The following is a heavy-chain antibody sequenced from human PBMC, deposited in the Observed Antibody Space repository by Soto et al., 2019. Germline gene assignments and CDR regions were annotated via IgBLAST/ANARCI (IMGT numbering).Heavy chain of an antibody. CDR3: AKPSYYDKDDYYYDCFDS. J-gene: IGHJ5*01. Sequence: GGSLRLSCIASGFTFTNYAMNWVRQAPGKGLEWVSAVSGSGGSTYYADSVKGRFAISRDNSKNTLYLQMNSLRAEDTAVYYCAKPSYYDKDDYYYDCFDSWGQGTLVTVYS. V-gene: IGHV3-23*01. CDR2: VSGSGGST. CDR1: GFTFTNYA. D-gene: IGHD3-22*01.